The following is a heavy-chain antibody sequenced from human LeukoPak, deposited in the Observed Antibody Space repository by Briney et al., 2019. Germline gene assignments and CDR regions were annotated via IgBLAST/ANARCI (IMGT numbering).Heavy chain of an antibody. Sequence: GGSLRLSCEASGFTFSSFGMHWVRQAPGKGLEWAAFIRSDRSTKYNADSVKGRFIISRDNYKNTLYLQMNSLRTEDTAVYYCAKDQAYPTTFDPWGQGTLVTVSS. CDR3: AKDQAYPTTFDP. CDR2: IRSDRSTK. D-gene: IGHD1-7*01. V-gene: IGHV3-30*02. J-gene: IGHJ5*02. CDR1: GFTFSSFG.